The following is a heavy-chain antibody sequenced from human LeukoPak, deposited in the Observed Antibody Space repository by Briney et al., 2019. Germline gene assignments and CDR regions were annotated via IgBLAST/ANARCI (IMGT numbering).Heavy chain of an antibody. CDR1: GFTFSTYA. D-gene: IGHD5-18*01. Sequence: GRSLRLSCAASGFTFSTYAMHWVRQAPGKGLEWVALSSYDGSNKYYADSVKGRFTISRDNSKNTLYLQMNSLRAEDTAVYYCARRIQHYIDYWGQGTLVTVSS. CDR3: ARRIQHYIDY. J-gene: IGHJ4*02. V-gene: IGHV3-30-3*01. CDR2: SSYDGSNK.